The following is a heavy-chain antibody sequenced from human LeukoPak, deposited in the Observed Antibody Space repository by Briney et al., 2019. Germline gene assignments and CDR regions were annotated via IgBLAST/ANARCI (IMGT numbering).Heavy chain of an antibody. V-gene: IGHV4-4*07. CDR3: VRCRGTTVLTRFDN. Sequence: SETLSLTCTVSGGSLSNYYWSWIRQPAGKGLEWIGRIYSSGSTNYNPPLKSRVTMSVDTSKNQFSVNLTSVTAADTAVYYCVRCRGTTVLTRFDNWGQGTLVTVSS. D-gene: IGHD4/OR15-4a*01. CDR1: GGSLSNYY. CDR2: IYSSGST. J-gene: IGHJ4*02.